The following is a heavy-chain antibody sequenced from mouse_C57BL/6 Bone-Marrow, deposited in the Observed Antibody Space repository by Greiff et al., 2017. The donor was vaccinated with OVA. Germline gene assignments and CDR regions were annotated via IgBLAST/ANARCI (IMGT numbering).Heavy chain of an antibody. V-gene: IGHV6-3*01. CDR2: ISLKSDNNAK. CDR1: GFTFSNYW. CDR3: TVPLAMDY. J-gene: IGHJ4*01. Sequence: DVKLVESGGGLVQPGGSLKLSCVASGFTFSNYWMNWVRQSPEKGLEWVAQISLKSDNNAKHYAVYVKGRFTISKYESKISVYLQMNNLRAEDTGIYYSTVPLAMDYGGQGTSVTVSS.